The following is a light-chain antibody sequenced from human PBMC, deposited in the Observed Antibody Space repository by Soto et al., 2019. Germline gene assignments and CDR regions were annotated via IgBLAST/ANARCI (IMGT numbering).Light chain of an antibody. CDR3: QQRSLWPPVT. CDR1: QSVTTY. V-gene: IGKV3-11*01. CDR2: DAS. J-gene: IGKJ3*01. Sequence: ELVLTQSPATLSLSPGDRATLSCRASQSVTTYLAWYQHKPGQPPRLLIYDASNRAAGIPARFSGSGSGTNFTRTISSLEPEDFGVYYCQQRSLWPPVTFGTGTKVDIK.